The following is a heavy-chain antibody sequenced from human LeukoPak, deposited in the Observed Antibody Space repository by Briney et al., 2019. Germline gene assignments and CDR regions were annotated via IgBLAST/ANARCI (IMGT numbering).Heavy chain of an antibody. CDR1: GFTFSSYA. CDR2: ISGSGGST. Sequence: GGSLRLSCAASGFTFSSYAMSWVRQAPGKGLEWVSAISGSGGSTHYADSVKGRFTISRDNSKNTLYLQMNSLRAEDTAVYYCARGLRYFDWLELSYDYWGQGTLVTVSS. J-gene: IGHJ4*02. CDR3: ARGLRYFDWLELSYDY. D-gene: IGHD3-9*01. V-gene: IGHV3-23*01.